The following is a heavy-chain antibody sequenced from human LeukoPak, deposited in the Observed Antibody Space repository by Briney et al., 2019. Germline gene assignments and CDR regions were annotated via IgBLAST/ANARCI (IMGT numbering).Heavy chain of an antibody. J-gene: IGHJ3*02. CDR3: AKTLRRSFDT. CDR1: GFTFSSYG. Sequence: GGSLRLSCAASGFTFSSYGMHWVRQAPGKGLEWVAFIRYDGSNKYYADSVKGRFTISRDDSKNTLYLQMNSLRAEDTALYYCAKTLRRSFDTWGQGTMVTVSS. V-gene: IGHV3-30*02. CDR2: IRYDGSNK.